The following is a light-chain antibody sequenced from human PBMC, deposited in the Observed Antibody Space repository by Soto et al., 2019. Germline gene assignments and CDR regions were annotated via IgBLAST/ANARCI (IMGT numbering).Light chain of an antibody. Sequence: IVLTQSPGTLSLSPGERATLSCRASQGISSSYLAWYQQKPGQAPRLLIFDASSRATGIPDRFSGSGSGTDFTLTISRLEPEDFAVYYCQLYGDSPLYTFGQGTKLDIK. CDR2: DAS. V-gene: IGKV3-20*01. J-gene: IGKJ2*01. CDR1: QGISSSY. CDR3: QLYGDSPLYT.